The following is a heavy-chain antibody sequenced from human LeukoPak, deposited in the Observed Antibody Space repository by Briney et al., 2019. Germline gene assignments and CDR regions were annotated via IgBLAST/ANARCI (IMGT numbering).Heavy chain of an antibody. CDR2: IWYDGSNK. CDR1: GFTFSRYG. V-gene: IGHV3-33*01. J-gene: IGHJ4*02. Sequence: GRSLRLSCAASGFTFSRYGMHWGPQGPGKGVGWVAVIWYDGSNKYYADSVQGRLTISRDNSKNTLYLQMNSLRAEDTAVYYCAREVGATLDYWGQGTLVTVSS. CDR3: AREVGATLDY. D-gene: IGHD1-26*01.